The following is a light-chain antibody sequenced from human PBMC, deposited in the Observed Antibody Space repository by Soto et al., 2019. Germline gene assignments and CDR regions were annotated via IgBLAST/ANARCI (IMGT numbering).Light chain of an antibody. CDR2: AAS. J-gene: IGKJ5*01. CDR1: QTIINY. Sequence: DIQMTQSPSSLSASVGDRFTITWRSTQTIINYLNWYQQKPGKAPKVLICAASSLQSGVPSRFSGSGSGTDFTLTISSLQPEDFATYYCQQSYSTPRTFGQGTRLEIK. V-gene: IGKV1-39*01. CDR3: QQSYSTPRT.